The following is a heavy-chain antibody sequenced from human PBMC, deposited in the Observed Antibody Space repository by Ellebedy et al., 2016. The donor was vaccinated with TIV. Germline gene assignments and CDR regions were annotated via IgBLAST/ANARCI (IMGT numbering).Heavy chain of an antibody. CDR3: AKPPAGSGSYYTAYLDY. J-gene: IGHJ4*02. CDR2: ISGSGGST. D-gene: IGHD3-10*01. V-gene: IGHV3-23*01. Sequence: GGSLRLXCAASGFTFSSYAMSWVRQAPGKGLEWVSAISGSGGSTYYADSVKGRFTISRDNSKNTLYLQMNSLRAEDTAVYYCAKPPAGSGSYYTAYLDYWGQGTLVTVSS. CDR1: GFTFSSYA.